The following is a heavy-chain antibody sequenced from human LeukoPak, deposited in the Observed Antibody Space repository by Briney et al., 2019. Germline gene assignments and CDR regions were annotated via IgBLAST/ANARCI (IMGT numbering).Heavy chain of an antibody. CDR1: GGSISGYY. Sequence: KSSETLSLTCTVSGGSISGYYWSWIRRPPGKGLEWIGYIYTSGSTNYNPSLKSRVTISVDTSKNQFSLKLSSVTAADTAVYFCARGSTLRSLAYYYYMDVWGKGTTVTVSS. V-gene: IGHV4-4*09. CDR3: ARGSTLRSLAYYYYMDV. CDR2: IYTSGST. J-gene: IGHJ6*03. D-gene: IGHD1-26*01.